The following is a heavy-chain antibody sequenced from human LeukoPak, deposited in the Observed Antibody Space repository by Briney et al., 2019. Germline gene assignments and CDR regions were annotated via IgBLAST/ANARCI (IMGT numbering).Heavy chain of an antibody. CDR2: INQGEGEK. V-gene: IGHV3-7*03. J-gene: IGHJ4*02. CDR3: ARGRFIAGTTAYYFDY. D-gene: IGHD1-26*01. Sequence: RGSLRLSCVDSGFTFSSHWMSWVRQAPGKGLEWVANINQGEGEKYYVDSVKGRFTISRDNAKKSLFLQMNSLRAEDTAVYYCARGRFIAGTTAYYFDYWGQGTLVTVSS. CDR1: GFTFSSHW.